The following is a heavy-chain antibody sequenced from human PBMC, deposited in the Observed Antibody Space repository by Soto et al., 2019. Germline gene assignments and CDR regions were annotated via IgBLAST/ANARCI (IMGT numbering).Heavy chain of an antibody. V-gene: IGHV6-1*01. D-gene: IGHD6-6*01. J-gene: IGHJ4*02. CDR3: ARDIAARPTTFDY. Sequence: PWPTLSLTCAISGDSVSSNSAAWNWIRQSQSRGLEWLGRTYYRSKWYNDYAVSVKSRITINPDTSKNQFSLQLNSVTPEDTAVYYCARDIAARPTTFDYWGQGTLVTVSS. CDR1: GDSVSSNSAA. CDR2: TYYRSKWYN.